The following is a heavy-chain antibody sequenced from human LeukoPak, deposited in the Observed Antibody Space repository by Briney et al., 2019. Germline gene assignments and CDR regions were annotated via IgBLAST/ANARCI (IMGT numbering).Heavy chain of an antibody. J-gene: IGHJ4*02. V-gene: IGHV4-34*01. Sequence: PGGTLRLSCAASGFTFSSYWMHWVRQPPGKGLEWIGDITHSGSTNYTPSLKSRVTISVDTSKNQFSLNLSSVTAADTAVYYCARLSPYSRSSSENDWGQGTLVTVSS. D-gene: IGHD6-6*01. CDR3: ARLSPYSRSSSEND. CDR1: GFTFSSYW. CDR2: ITHSGST.